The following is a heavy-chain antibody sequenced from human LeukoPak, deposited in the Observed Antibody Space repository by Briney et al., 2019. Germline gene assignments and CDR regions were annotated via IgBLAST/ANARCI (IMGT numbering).Heavy chain of an antibody. J-gene: IGHJ5*02. V-gene: IGHV4-30-2*01. D-gene: IGHD6-13*01. CDR2: IYHSGST. Sequence: SQTLSLTCAVSGGSISSGGYSWSWIRQPPGKGLEWIGYIYHSGSTYYNPSLKSRVTISVDRSKNQFSLKLSSVTAADTAVYYCARNPPKQGFWFDHWGQGTLVTVSS. CDR3: ARNPPKQGFWFDH. CDR1: GGSISSGGYS.